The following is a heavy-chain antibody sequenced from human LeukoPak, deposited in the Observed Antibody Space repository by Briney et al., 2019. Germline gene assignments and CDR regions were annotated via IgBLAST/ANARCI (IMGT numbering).Heavy chain of an antibody. CDR2: IYSGGST. CDR3: ARDPGRRYGEIWYFDY. D-gene: IGHD4-17*01. J-gene: IGHJ4*02. CDR1: GFTVGTNS. V-gene: IGHV3-66*02. Sequence: GGSLRLSCAASGFTVGTNSMSWVRQSPGKGLEWVSVIYSGGSTYYADSVNGRFTISRDNSKNTLYLQMNSLRAEDTAAYYCARDPGRRYGEIWYFDYWGQGTLVTVSS.